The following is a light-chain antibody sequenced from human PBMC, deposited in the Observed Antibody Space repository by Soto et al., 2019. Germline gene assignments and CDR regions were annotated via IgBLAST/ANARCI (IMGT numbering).Light chain of an antibody. CDR2: GAS. Sequence: EMVMTQSPATLSVSPGERATLSCRASQSVSSNLAWYQQKPGQAPRLLIYGASTRATGIPTRFSGSGSGTEFTLTISSLQYEDFAVYYCQQYNDWPPGTFGPGTKVDIK. CDR1: QSVSSN. J-gene: IGKJ3*01. V-gene: IGKV3-15*01. CDR3: QQYNDWPPGT.